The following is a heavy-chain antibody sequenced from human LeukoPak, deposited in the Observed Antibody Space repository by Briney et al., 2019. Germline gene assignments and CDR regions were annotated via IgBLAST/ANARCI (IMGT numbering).Heavy chain of an antibody. CDR3: ARVHTRNWRLFDP. CDR2: IIPIFGTA. Sequence: ASVKVSCKASGGTFSSYAISWVRQAPGQGLEWMGGIIPIFGTANYAQKFQGRVTITADESTSTAYMELSSLRSEDTAVYYCARVHTRNWRLFDPWGQGTLVTVSS. J-gene: IGHJ5*02. CDR1: GGTFSSYA. D-gene: IGHD1-1*01. V-gene: IGHV1-69*13.